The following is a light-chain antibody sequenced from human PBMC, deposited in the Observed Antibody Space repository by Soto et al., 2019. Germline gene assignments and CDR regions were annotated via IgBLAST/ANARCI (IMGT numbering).Light chain of an antibody. J-gene: IGLJ1*01. CDR3: NSYTTSNTRQIV. Sequence: QSALTQPASVSGSPGQSITISCTGTSSDVGGYNYVSWYQQHPGKAPKFMIYDVSNRPSGVSTRFSGSKSGNTASLTISGPQAEEEVDYYCNSYTTSNTRQIVFGTGPKVT. V-gene: IGLV2-14*01. CDR1: SSDVGGYNY. CDR2: DVS.